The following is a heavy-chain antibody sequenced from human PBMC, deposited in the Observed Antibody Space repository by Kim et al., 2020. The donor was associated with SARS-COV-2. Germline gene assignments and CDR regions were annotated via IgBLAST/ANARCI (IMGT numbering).Heavy chain of an antibody. D-gene: IGHD5-12*01. CDR2: IYYSGST. CDR3: ARTPLTQYSGYAGGWFDP. V-gene: IGHV4-59*01. CDR1: GGSISSYY. J-gene: IGHJ5*02. Sequence: SETLSLTCTVSGGSISSYYWSWIRQPPGKGLEWIGYIYYSGSTNYNPSLKSRVTISVDTSKNQFSLKLSSVTAADTAVYYCARTPLTQYSGYAGGWFDPWGQGTLVTVSS.